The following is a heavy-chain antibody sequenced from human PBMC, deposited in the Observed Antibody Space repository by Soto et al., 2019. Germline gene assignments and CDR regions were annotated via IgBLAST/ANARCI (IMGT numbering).Heavy chain of an antibody. CDR1: GGSISSYY. CDR3: ARGRGYSGYDFYYGMDV. J-gene: IGHJ6*02. V-gene: IGHV4-59*01. D-gene: IGHD5-12*01. Sequence: QVQLQESGPGLVKPSETLSLTCTVSGGSISSYYWSWIRQPPGKGLEWIGYIYYSGSTNYNPSLKSRVTISVDTSKNQFSLKLSSVTAADTAVYYCARGRGYSGYDFYYGMDVWGQGTTVTVSS. CDR2: IYYSGST.